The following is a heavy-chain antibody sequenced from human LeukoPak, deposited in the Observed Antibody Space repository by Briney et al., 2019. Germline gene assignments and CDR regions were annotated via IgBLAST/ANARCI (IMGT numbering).Heavy chain of an antibody. D-gene: IGHD3-10*01. CDR2: ISWNSGSI. Sequence: PGGSLRLSCAASGFTFDDYAMHWVRQAPGKGLEWVSGISWNSGSIGYADSVKGRFTISRDNSKNTLYLQLNSLRAEDTAVYYCARDDGAGGPFDYWGQGTLVTVSS. V-gene: IGHV3-9*01. CDR3: ARDDGAGGPFDY. CDR1: GFTFDDYA. J-gene: IGHJ4*02.